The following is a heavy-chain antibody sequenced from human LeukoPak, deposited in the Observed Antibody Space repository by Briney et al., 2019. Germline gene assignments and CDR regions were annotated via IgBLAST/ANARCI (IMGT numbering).Heavy chain of an antibody. V-gene: IGHV4-59*01. J-gene: IGHJ4*02. CDR2: IYYSGST. D-gene: IGHD3-9*01. CDR1: GGSLSSYY. CDR3: ARGGGLRYFDWLLDY. Sequence: PSETLSLTCTVSGGSLSSYYWSWIRQPPGKGLEWIGYIYYSGSTNYNPSLKSRVTISVDTSKNQFSLKLSSVTAADTAVYYCARGGGLRYFDWLLDYWGQGTLVTVSS.